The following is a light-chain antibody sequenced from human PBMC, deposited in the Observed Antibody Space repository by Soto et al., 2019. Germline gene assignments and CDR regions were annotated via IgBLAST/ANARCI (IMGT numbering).Light chain of an antibody. CDR3: QQYGTVPWT. CDR1: QSVSSY. V-gene: IGKV3-20*01. CDR2: AAS. Sequence: EIVMTQSPATLSLSPGERATLSCRASQSVSSYLAWYQQKPGQSPRLLIYAASSRASSIPDRFSGSGSGTDFTLSINGLDPEDFAVYYCQQYGTVPWTFGQGTKVDIK. J-gene: IGKJ1*01.